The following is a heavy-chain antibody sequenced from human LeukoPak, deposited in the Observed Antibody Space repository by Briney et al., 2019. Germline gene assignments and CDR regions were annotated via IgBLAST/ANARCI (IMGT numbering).Heavy chain of an antibody. D-gene: IGHD3-10*01. V-gene: IGHV4-39*07. CDR1: GGSISSSSYY. J-gene: IGHJ6*03. Sequence: ASETLSLICTVSGGSISSSSYYWGWIRQPPGKGLEWIGSIYYSGSTYYNPSLKSRVTISVDTSKNQFSLKLSSVTAADTAVYYCARVRAVRGAIITPSYYMDGWGKGTTVTVSS. CDR3: ARVRAVRGAIITPSYYMDG. CDR2: IYYSGST.